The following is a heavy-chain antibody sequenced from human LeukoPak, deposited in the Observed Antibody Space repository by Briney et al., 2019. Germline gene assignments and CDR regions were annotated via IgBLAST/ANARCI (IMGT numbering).Heavy chain of an antibody. V-gene: IGHV3-30-3*01. J-gene: IGHJ5*02. CDR1: GFTFSSYA. CDR3: ARREEVLTGYPRDWFDP. Sequence: GGSLRLSCAASGFTFSSYAMHWVRQAPGKGLEWVAVISYDGSNKYYADSVKGRFTISRDNSKNTLYLQMNSLRAEDTAVYYCARREEVLTGYPRDWFDPWGQGTLVTVSS. D-gene: IGHD3-9*01. CDR2: ISYDGSNK.